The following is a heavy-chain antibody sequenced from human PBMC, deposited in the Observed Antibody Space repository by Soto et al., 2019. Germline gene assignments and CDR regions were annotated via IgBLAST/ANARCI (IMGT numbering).Heavy chain of an antibody. CDR1: GHPHSELA. CDR3: ATARNNYFDSSGHACDL. J-gene: IGHJ2*01. D-gene: IGHD3-22*01. V-gene: IGHV1-24*01. Sequence: ALVKVSCQVTGHPHSELAFHWVRQAPGKGLEWMGGFNPEDDKRILAQKFQGRVTMSEDTSTDTAYMEVSSLRSEDTAMYYCATARNNYFDSSGHACDLWGR. CDR2: FNPEDDKR.